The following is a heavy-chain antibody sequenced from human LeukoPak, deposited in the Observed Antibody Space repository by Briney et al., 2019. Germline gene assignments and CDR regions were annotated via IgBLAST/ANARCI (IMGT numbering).Heavy chain of an antibody. CDR1: GGSISSYY. CDR3: ARDQNGGDV. CDR2: IDNGGST. Sequence: PSQTLSLTCTVSGGSISSYYWSWIRQPPGKGLEWIGYIDNGGSTTYNPSLKSRVTISVDTSKNQFSLKLSSVIAADTAVYYCARDQNGGDVWGKGTTVTVSS. V-gene: IGHV4-59*01. J-gene: IGHJ6*04.